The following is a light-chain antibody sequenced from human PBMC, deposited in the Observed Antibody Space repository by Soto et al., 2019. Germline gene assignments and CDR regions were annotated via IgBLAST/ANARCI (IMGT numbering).Light chain of an antibody. Sequence: EIVLTQSPGTLSFSPGEKATISCRASQSVGSNFLAWYQQKPGQAPRLLIYGASSRATGIPDRFSGSGSGTDFTLTISRLEPEDFAIYYCQHYGSSPWTFGQGTKVDIK. CDR1: QSVGSNF. V-gene: IGKV3-20*01. J-gene: IGKJ1*01. CDR3: QHYGSSPWT. CDR2: GAS.